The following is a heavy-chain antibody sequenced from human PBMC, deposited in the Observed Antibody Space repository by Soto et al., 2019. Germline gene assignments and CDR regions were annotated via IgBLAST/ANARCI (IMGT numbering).Heavy chain of an antibody. CDR3: ARGVTALAAAGPYYYYYGMDV. Sequence: SETMSLTCAVDGGYFIGYCWSWIRKTPGKGLEWIGEINHSGSTNYNPSLKSRVTISVDTSKNQFSLKLSSVTAADTAVYYCARGVTALAAAGPYYYYYGMDVWGQGTTVTVSS. D-gene: IGHD6-13*01. CDR2: INHSGST. V-gene: IGHV4-34*01. J-gene: IGHJ6*02. CDR1: GGYFIGYC.